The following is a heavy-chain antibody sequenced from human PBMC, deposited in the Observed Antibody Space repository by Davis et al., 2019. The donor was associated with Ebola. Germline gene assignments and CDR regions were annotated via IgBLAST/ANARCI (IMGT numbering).Heavy chain of an antibody. V-gene: IGHV3-7*01. Sequence: PGGSLRLSCAASGFTFSSYWMSWVRQAPGTGLEWVANIKQDGSEKYYVDSVKGRFTISRDNAKNSLDLQMNGLRAEDTAIYYCARDRRSRQYDTSQFDAFDIWGPGAVVTVSS. J-gene: IGHJ3*02. D-gene: IGHD3-22*01. CDR2: IKQDGSEK. CDR1: GFTFSSYW. CDR3: ARDRRSRQYDTSQFDAFDI.